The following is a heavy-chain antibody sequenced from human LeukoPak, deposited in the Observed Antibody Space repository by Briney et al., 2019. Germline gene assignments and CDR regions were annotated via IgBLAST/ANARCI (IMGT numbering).Heavy chain of an antibody. CDR3: AKDRQWLGRYFDY. CDR1: GFTFSSYW. V-gene: IGHV3-7*03. Sequence: PGGSLRLSCAASGFTFSSYWMSWVRQAPGKGLEWVANIRQDGGEIYYLDSVKGRFTISGDNAKNSLYLQMNSLTAEDTAVYYCAKDRQWLGRYFDYWGQGTLVTVSS. J-gene: IGHJ4*02. CDR2: IRQDGGEI. D-gene: IGHD6-19*01.